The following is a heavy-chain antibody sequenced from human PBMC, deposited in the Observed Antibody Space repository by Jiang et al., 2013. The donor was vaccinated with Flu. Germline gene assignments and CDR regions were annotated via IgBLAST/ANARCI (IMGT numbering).Heavy chain of an antibody. CDR1: GGTFSSYA. D-gene: IGHD6-13*01. J-gene: IGHJ3*02. CDR3: ARDRQIAAAGDALDI. Sequence: GAEVKKPGSSVKVSCKASGGTFSSYAISWVRQAPGQGLEWMGRIIPILGIANYAQKFQGRVTITADKSTSTAYMELSSLRSEDTAVYYCARDRQIAAAGDALDIWGQGTMVAVSS. V-gene: IGHV1-69*04. CDR2: IIPILGIA.